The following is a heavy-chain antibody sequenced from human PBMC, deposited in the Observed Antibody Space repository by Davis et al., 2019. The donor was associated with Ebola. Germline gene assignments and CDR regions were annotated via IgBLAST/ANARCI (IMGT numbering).Heavy chain of an antibody. Sequence: GGSLRLSCAASGFTFSSYWMSWVRQAPGKGLEWVANIKQDGSEKYYVDSVKGRFTISRDNSKNTLYLKMNSLRAEDTAVYYCARDGDFWSGPDVWGKGTTVTVSS. V-gene: IGHV3-7*01. CDR1: GFTFSSYW. D-gene: IGHD3-3*01. J-gene: IGHJ6*04. CDR3: ARDGDFWSGPDV. CDR2: IKQDGSEK.